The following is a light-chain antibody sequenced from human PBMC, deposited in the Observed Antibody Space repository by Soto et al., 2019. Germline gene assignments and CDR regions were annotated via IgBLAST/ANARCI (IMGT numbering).Light chain of an antibody. V-gene: IGKV1-5*01. J-gene: IGKJ1*01. CDR2: DAS. CDR1: QTISIW. Sequence: DIQMTQSPSTLSASVGDRVTITCRARQTISIWLAGYQQKPGKAPKLLIYDASILESGVPSRFSVSGSGTELPLTISMLQPDDFATYYCKQYNSYRTFGQGTKVDIK. CDR3: KQYNSYRT.